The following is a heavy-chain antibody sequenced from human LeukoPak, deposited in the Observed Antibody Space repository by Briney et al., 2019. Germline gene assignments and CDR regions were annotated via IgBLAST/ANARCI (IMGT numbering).Heavy chain of an antibody. CDR1: GFTVSSNY. J-gene: IGHJ4*02. D-gene: IGHD2-2*01. Sequence: GGSLRLSCAASGFTVSSNYMSWVRQAPGKGLEWVSVIYSGGSTYYADSVKGRFTISRDNSKNTLYLQMNSLRAEDTAEYYCAKHVGYCSSNSCYFDYWGQGTLVTVSS. V-gene: IGHV3-53*01. CDR2: IYSGGST. CDR3: AKHVGYCSSNSCYFDY.